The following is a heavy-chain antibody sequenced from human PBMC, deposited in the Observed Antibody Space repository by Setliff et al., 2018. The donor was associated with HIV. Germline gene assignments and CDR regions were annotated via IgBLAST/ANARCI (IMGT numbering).Heavy chain of an antibody. CDR3: TRDIALAGDLLGGDY. J-gene: IGHJ4*02. CDR2: ISDDGHTK. V-gene: IGHV3-30*04. Sequence: GESLKISCAASGFLFSAYAIHWVRQAPGEGLEWVAVISDDGHTKYYIDSVKGRFTVSRDNSKNTLYLQMTSVRAEDTAVYYCTRDIALAGDLLGGDYWGQGTLVTVSS. CDR1: GFLFSAYA. D-gene: IGHD6-19*01.